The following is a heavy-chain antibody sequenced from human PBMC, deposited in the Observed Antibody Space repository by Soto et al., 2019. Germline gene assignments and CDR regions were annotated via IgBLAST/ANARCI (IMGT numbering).Heavy chain of an antibody. D-gene: IGHD1-26*01. CDR1: GYSISSSNW. J-gene: IGHJ4*02. Sequence: QVQLQESGPGLVKPSDTLSLTCAVSGYSISSSNWWGWIRQPPGQGLEWIGYISYSGTTYYNPSLKRRVTMSLDTSKTQFSLKLTSVTVVDKAVYYCARREIQGPIDYCGQGTLVTVSS. V-gene: IGHV4-28*01. CDR3: ARREIQGPIDY. CDR2: ISYSGTT.